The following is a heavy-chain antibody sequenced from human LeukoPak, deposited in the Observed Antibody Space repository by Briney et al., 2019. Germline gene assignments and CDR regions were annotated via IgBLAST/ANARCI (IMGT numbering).Heavy chain of an antibody. CDR3: ARGGEVVVVPAARGMDV. CDR2: INPSGGST. D-gene: IGHD2-2*01. V-gene: IGHV1-46*01. CDR1: GYTFTSYY. J-gene: IGHJ6*02. Sequence: ASVKVSCKASGYTFTSYYMHWVRQAPGQGLEWMGIINPSGGSTSYAQKFRGRVTMTRDTSTSTVYMELSSLRSEDTAVYYCARGGEVVVVPAARGMDVWGQGTTVTVSS.